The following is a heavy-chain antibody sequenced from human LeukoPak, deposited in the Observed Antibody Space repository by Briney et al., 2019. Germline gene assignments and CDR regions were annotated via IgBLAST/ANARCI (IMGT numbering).Heavy chain of an antibody. J-gene: IGHJ6*03. Sequence: SETLSLTCTVSGGSISSYYWSWIRQPPGKGLEWIGYIYYSGSTNYNPSLKSRVTISVDTSKNQFSLKLSSVTAADTAVYYCARRVYYGDYAQYYYYYYYMDVWGKGITVTVSS. CDR1: GGSISSYY. CDR3: ARRVYYGDYAQYYYYYYYMDV. D-gene: IGHD4-17*01. CDR2: IYYSGST. V-gene: IGHV4-59*01.